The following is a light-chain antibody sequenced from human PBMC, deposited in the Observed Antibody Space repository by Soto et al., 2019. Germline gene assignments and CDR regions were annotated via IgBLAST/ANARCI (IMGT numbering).Light chain of an antibody. Sequence: DIQMTQSPSTLSASVGDRVTITCRARQTISSWLAWYQQKPGKAPKVLIYKASSLESGVPSRFSGSGSGTEFTLTISSLQPDDFATYYCQQYSSYWTFGQGTKVEIK. CDR3: QQYSSYWT. J-gene: IGKJ1*01. V-gene: IGKV1-5*03. CDR2: KAS. CDR1: QTISSW.